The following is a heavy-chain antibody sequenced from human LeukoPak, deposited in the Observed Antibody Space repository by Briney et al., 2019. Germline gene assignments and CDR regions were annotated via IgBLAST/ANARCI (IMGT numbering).Heavy chain of an antibody. CDR1: GVSISSYY. J-gene: IGHJ4*02. Sequence: PSETLSLTCNVSGVSISSYYWNWIRQPPGKGLEWIGYIHYSGSTNYSPSLKSRVTLSVDTSKNQFSLKLSSVTAADTAVYYCARGGYGYSDYWGQGTLVTVSS. V-gene: IGHV4-59*01. CDR3: ARGGYGYSDY. D-gene: IGHD1-1*01. CDR2: IHYSGST.